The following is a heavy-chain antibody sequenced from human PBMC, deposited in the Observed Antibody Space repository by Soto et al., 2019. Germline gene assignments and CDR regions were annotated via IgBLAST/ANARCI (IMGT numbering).Heavy chain of an antibody. Sequence: PGGSLRLSCVASGFTFSSYAMSWVRQAPGKGLEWVSAISGSGGSTYYADSVKGRFTISRDNSKNTLYLQMNSLRAEDTAVYYCARFDSYDSSGYPNWGQGTLVTVSS. CDR2: ISGSGGST. V-gene: IGHV3-23*01. D-gene: IGHD3-22*01. CDR1: GFTFSSYA. CDR3: ARFDSYDSSGYPN. J-gene: IGHJ4*02.